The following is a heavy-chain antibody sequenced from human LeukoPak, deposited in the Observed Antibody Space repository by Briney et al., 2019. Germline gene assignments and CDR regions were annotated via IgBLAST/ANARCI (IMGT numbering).Heavy chain of an antibody. J-gene: IGHJ5*02. CDR2: MRVDGSDI. Sequence: GRSLRLSCAASGFTFSNAWMSWVRQAPGKGLEWVANMRVDGSDIHYADSVKGRFTISSDNARNSLYLQMNTLRADDTAVYFCARGRGWTYDSWGRGTLVTVSS. V-gene: IGHV3-7*04. CDR1: GFTFSNAW. CDR3: ARGRGWTYDS. D-gene: IGHD3-16*01.